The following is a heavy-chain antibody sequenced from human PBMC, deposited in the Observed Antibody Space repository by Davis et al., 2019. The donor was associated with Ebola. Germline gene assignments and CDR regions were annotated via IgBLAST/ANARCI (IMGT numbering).Heavy chain of an antibody. D-gene: IGHD1-20*01. V-gene: IGHV3-11*05. CDR1: GFTFSDYY. CDR2: ISSSSSYT. J-gene: IGHJ6*02. Sequence: GGSLRLSCAASGFTFSDYYMSWIRQAPGKGLEWVSYISSSSSYTNYADSVKGRFTISRDNSKNTLYLQMNSLRAEDTAVYYCARDNRDSNWNDGEMYYYYYYGMDVWGQGTTVTVSS. CDR3: ARDNRDSNWNDGEMYYYYYYGMDV.